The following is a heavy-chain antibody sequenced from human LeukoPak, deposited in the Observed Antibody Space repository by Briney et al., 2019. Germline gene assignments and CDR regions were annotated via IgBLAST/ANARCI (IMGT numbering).Heavy chain of an antibody. D-gene: IGHD6-13*01. CDR1: GFISDNYA. J-gene: IGHJ4*02. CDR2: ISGFGGST. CDR3: ARRGGSSWSSFDD. Sequence: GGSLRLSCAASGFISDNYAMNWVRQAPGKGLEWLTGISGFGGSTYYAASAKGRFTISRDNSGNTLFLQLNNLRVEDTAVYYCARRGGSSWSSFDDWGQGTLVTVSS. V-gene: IGHV3-23*01.